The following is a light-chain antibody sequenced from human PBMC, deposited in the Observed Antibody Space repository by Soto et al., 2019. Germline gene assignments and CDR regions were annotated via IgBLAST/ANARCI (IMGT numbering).Light chain of an antibody. CDR1: SSDVGGYNY. J-gene: IGLJ1*01. CDR2: DVS. Sequence: QSALTQPASVSGSPGQSITISCTGTSSDVGGYNYVSWYQQHPGKAPKLMIYDVSNRPSGVSNRFSGSKSGNTASLTISSLQADDEADYYCSSYTSSSTFYVFGTGTKVTVL. V-gene: IGLV2-14*01. CDR3: SSYTSSSTFYV.